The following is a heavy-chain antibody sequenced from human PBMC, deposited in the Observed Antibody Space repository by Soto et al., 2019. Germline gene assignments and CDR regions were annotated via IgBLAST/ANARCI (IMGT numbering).Heavy chain of an antibody. V-gene: IGHV1-69*02. CDR2: IIPILGIA. Sequence: SVKVSCKASGGTFSSYTISWVRQAPGQGLEWMGRIIPILGIANYAQKFQGRVTITADKSTSTAYMELSSLRSEDTAVYYCARALTTSFGWFDPWGQGTLVNVSS. D-gene: IGHD4-17*01. CDR3: ARALTTSFGWFDP. CDR1: GGTFSSYT. J-gene: IGHJ5*02.